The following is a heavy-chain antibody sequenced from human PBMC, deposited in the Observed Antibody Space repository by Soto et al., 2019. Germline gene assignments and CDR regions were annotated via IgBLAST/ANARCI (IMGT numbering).Heavy chain of an antibody. CDR3: ARSPRSSPYFDY. CDR1: GFTFSSYG. Sequence: GGSLRLSCAASGFTFSSYGMYWVRQAPGKGLEWVAAISYDGSNNYHADSVKGRFTISRDNSKNTLYLQLNSLRTEDTAVYFCARSPRSSPYFDYWGQGALVTVSS. CDR2: ISYDGSNN. J-gene: IGHJ4*02. D-gene: IGHD6-13*01. V-gene: IGHV3-30*03.